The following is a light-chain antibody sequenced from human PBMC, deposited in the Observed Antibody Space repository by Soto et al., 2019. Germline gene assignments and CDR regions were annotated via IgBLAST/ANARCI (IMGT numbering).Light chain of an antibody. J-gene: IGLJ1*01. CDR1: SSDIGGYEY. CDR3: SSYAGSNNLYV. CDR2: GVS. Sequence: QSALTQPPSASGSPGQSVTISCTGTSSDIGGYEYVSWYQQYPGKAPKLMIYGVSKRPSGVPDRFSGSKSGNTASLTVSGLQAEDEADYYCSSYAGSNNLYVFGTGTKLTVL. V-gene: IGLV2-8*01.